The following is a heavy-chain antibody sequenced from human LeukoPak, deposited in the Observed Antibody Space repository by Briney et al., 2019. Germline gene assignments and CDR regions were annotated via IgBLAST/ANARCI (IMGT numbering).Heavy chain of an antibody. D-gene: IGHD3-10*01. CDR1: AFTFDYYA. CDR3: AKEALRSGAFDI. V-gene: IGHV3-9*01. J-gene: IGHJ3*02. CDR2: LSWNSGSI. Sequence: PGGSLRLSCAASAFTFDYYAMHWLRQAPGQGLEWFSGLSWNSGSIGYADSVKGRFTISRDNAKNSLYLQMNSLRAEDTALYYCAKEALRSGAFDIWGQGTMVTVSS.